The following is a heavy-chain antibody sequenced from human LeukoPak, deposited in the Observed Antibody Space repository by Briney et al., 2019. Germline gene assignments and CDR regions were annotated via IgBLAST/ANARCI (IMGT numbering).Heavy chain of an antibody. J-gene: IGHJ4*02. CDR1: GGTFSSYA. D-gene: IGHD1-26*01. V-gene: IGHV1-69*13. CDR2: IIPIFGTA. CDR3: ARDSGSYYGDDY. Sequence: ASVKVSCKASGGTFSSYAISWVRQAPGQGLESMGGIIPIFGTANYAQKFQGRVTITADESTSTAYMELSSLRSEDTAVYYCARDSGSYYGDDYWGQGTLVTVSS.